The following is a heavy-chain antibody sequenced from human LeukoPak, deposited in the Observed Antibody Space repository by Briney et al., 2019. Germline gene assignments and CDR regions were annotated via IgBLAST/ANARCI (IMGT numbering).Heavy chain of an antibody. CDR3: ARRYGSGSYPS. Sequence: GESLKISCKASGYSFSNSWIGWVRQMPGKGLEWMGIIYPGDSDTRYSPSFQGQVTISADKSISTAYLQWSSLKASDTAMYYCARRYGSGSYPSWGQGTLVTVSS. CDR1: GYSFSNSW. J-gene: IGHJ4*02. CDR2: IYPGDSDT. V-gene: IGHV5-51*01. D-gene: IGHD3-10*01.